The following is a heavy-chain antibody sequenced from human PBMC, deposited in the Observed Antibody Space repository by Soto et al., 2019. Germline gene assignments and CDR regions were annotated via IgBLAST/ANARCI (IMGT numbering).Heavy chain of an antibody. CDR1: GFTFSSYA. Sequence: GGSLRLSCAASGFTFSSYAMHWVRQAPGKGLEWVAVISYDGSNKYYADSVKGRFTISRDNSKNTLYLQMNSLRAEDTAVYYCARGEVVPAAPGMDVWGQGTTVTVSS. J-gene: IGHJ6*02. CDR2: ISYDGSNK. V-gene: IGHV3-30-3*01. CDR3: ARGEVVPAAPGMDV. D-gene: IGHD2-2*01.